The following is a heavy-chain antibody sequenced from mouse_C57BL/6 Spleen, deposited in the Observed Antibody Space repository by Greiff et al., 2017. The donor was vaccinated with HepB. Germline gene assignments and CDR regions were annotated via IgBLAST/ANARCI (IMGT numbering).Heavy chain of an antibody. V-gene: IGHV1-55*01. J-gene: IGHJ4*01. CDR2: IYPGSGST. D-gene: IGHD2-4*01. CDR1: GYTFPSYW. Sequence: VQLQQPGAELVKPGASVKMSCKASGYTFPSYWLTWVKQRPGQGLEWIGDIYPGSGSTNYNEKFKSKATLTVDTSSSTAYMQLSSLTSEDSAVYYCARRDDYDEDAMDYWGQGTSVTVSS. CDR3: ARRDDYDEDAMDY.